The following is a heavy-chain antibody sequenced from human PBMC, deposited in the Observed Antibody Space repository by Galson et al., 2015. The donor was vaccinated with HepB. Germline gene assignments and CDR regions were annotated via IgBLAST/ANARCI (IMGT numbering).Heavy chain of an antibody. CDR1: GITFSKYA. D-gene: IGHD3-10*01. J-gene: IGHJ4*02. Sequence: SLRLSCAASGITFSKYAMNWVRQAPGKGLEWISSISASGGRTNYADSVEGRFTISRDISTNTLYLQMNSLRAEDTAVYYCAKDWFADFSVFDYWGQGILVTVSS. CDR2: ISASGGRT. V-gene: IGHV3-23*01. CDR3: AKDWFADFSVFDY.